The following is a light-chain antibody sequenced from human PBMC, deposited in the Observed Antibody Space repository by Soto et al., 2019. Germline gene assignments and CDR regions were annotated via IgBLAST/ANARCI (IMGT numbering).Light chain of an antibody. CDR1: QTISTH. CDR3: QQYNSYSYT. J-gene: IGKJ5*01. V-gene: IGKV1-9*01. CDR2: AAS. Sequence: DILVTQSPSSLSASVGDRVTITCRASQTISTHLNWYQQKPGKAPNVLIYAASTLPTGVPSRFSGSGSGTEFTLTISSLQPDDFATYYCQQYNSYSYTFGQGTRLEIK.